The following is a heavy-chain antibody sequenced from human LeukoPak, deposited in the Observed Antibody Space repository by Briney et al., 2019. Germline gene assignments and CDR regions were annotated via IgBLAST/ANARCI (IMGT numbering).Heavy chain of an antibody. CDR2: ISYHGSDK. V-gene: IGHV3-30*04. CDR1: GFTFSTYA. D-gene: IGHD3-3*01. J-gene: IGHJ4*02. CDR3: TRVFGGYDVSDY. Sequence: GGSLRLSCVASGFTFSTYAMHWVRQAPGKGLEWVAVISYHGSDKYYGDSVKGRFTISRDNAKNSLYLQMDSLRVDDTAVYYCTRVFGGYDVSDYWGQGTVVTVSS.